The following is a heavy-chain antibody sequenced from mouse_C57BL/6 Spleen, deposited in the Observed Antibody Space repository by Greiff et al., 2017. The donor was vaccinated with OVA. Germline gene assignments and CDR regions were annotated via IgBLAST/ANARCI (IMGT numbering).Heavy chain of an antibody. V-gene: IGHV3-6*01. CDR2: ISYDGSN. CDR3: ARDRGYYGSSSYFDY. Sequence: EVKLMESGPGLVKPSQSLSLTCSVTGYSITSGYYWNWIRQFPGNKLEWMGYISYDGSNNYNPSLKNRISITRDTSKNQFFLKLNSVTTEDTATYYCARDRGYYGSSSYFDYWGQGTTLTVSS. CDR1: GYSITSGYY. D-gene: IGHD1-1*01. J-gene: IGHJ2*01.